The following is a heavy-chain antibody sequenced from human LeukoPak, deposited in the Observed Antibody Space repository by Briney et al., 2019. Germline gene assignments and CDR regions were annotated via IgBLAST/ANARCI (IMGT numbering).Heavy chain of an antibody. CDR3: AKDQLTVVRGVFDY. J-gene: IGHJ4*02. CDR1: GFTSSSYA. D-gene: IGHD3-10*01. Sequence: PGGSRRLSCAASGFTSSSYAMTWVRQAPGQGLDWVSGISSSGDSTYYADSVKGRFTISRDNSKNPLYLQMNSVRAEDTAVYYCAKDQLTVVRGVFDYWGQGTLVTVSS. CDR2: ISSSGDST. V-gene: IGHV3-23*01.